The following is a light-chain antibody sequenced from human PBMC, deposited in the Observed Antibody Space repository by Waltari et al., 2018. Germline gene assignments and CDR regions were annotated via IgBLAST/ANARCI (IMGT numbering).Light chain of an antibody. CDR2: GAS. CDR1: HLVASNY. Sequence: ENVLTQSPGTLSLSPGDRATLSCRASHLVASNYIAWYQQSPGQAPRLLSFGASNRATGIPDRFSGSASGTDFTLTISRLEPEDFAVYYCQHYGNSPQLTFAGGTRVEIK. CDR3: QHYGNSPQLT. J-gene: IGKJ4*01. V-gene: IGKV3-20*01.